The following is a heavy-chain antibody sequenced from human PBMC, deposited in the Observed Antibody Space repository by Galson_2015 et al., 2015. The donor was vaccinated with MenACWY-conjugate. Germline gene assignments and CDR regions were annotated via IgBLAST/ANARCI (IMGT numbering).Heavy chain of an antibody. CDR2: INAGNGNT. V-gene: IGHV1-3*01. J-gene: IGHJ4*02. CDR1: GYTFSSYA. Sequence: SVKVSCKASGYTFSSYAVQWVRQAPGQRLEWMGWINAGNGNTKYSQKFQGRVTITRDTSASTAYMELSSLRSEDTAVYNCARARWTGSSLAYYFDYWGQGTLVTVSS. D-gene: IGHD6-13*01. CDR3: ARARWTGSSLAYYFDY.